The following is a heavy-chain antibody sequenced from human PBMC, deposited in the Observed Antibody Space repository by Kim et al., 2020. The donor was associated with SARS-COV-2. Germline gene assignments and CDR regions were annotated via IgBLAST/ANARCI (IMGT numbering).Heavy chain of an antibody. D-gene: IGHD3-22*01. J-gene: IGHJ4*02. CDR2: IKQDGSEK. Sequence: GGSLRLSCAASGFTFSSYWMSWVRQAPGKGLEWVANIKQDGSEKYYGDSVKGRFTISRDNAKNSLYLQMNSLRDEETAVYYCARGGAGSSGYYSSRFDYWGQGTLVAVSS. CDR1: GFTFSSYW. V-gene: IGHV3-7*01. CDR3: ARGGAGSSGYYSSRFDY.